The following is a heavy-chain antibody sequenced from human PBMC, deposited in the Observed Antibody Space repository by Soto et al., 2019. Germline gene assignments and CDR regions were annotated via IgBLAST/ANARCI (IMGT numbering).Heavy chain of an antibody. Sequence: QVQVVESGGGVVQPGTSLTLSCALSGVTLSRSGMHWVRQAPGKGLEWVAVLWYNGYTNYYGASVQGRFTIFRDNSRNTLYLQMNSLRGEDTAIYYCVRDVSDPKEDKNDAFEVWGRGTMVTVSS. J-gene: IGHJ3*01. CDR1: GVTLSRSG. CDR3: VRDVSDPKEDKNDAFEV. V-gene: IGHV3-33*01. CDR2: LWYNGYTN.